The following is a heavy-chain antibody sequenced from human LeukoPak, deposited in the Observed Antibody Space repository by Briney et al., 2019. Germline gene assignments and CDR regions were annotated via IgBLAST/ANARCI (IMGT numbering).Heavy chain of an antibody. Sequence: GGSLRLSYAASGFTVSSNYMSWIRQAPGKGLEWVSVIYSGGDTYYADSVKGRFTISRDKSKNTLFPQMNSLRAEDTAVYYCATEGDSSGYYDYWGQGTLVTVSS. D-gene: IGHD3-22*01. CDR2: IYSGGDT. J-gene: IGHJ4*02. CDR1: GFTVSSNY. CDR3: ATEGDSSGYYDY. V-gene: IGHV3-53*01.